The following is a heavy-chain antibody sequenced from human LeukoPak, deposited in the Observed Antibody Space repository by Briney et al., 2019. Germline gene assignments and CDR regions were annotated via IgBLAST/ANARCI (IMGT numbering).Heavy chain of an antibody. CDR1: GFTFSSYA. CDR3: ARQPLRDYYDSSGYYPWFDY. CDR2: ISGSVGRT. Sequence: LGGSLRLSCAASGFTFSSYAMSWVRQAPGNGLEWVSAISGSVGRTYYADSVKGRFTISRDNSKNTLFLQMNSLRAEDTAVYYCARQPLRDYYDSSGYYPWFDYWGQGTLVTVSS. D-gene: IGHD3-22*01. V-gene: IGHV3-23*01. J-gene: IGHJ4*02.